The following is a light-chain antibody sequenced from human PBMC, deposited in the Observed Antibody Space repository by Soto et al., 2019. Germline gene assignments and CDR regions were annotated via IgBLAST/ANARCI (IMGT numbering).Light chain of an antibody. CDR2: RNN. CDR1: SSNIGNNY. CDR3: AAGDDSLSGVV. V-gene: IGLV1-47*01. Sequence: QPVLTQPPSASGTPGQRVTISGSGSSSNIGNNYVHWYQQLPGTAPKLLIYRNNQRPSGVPDRVSGSKSGTSASLAISGLRSEDESDYYCAAGDDSLSGVVFGGGTKLTVL. J-gene: IGLJ2*01.